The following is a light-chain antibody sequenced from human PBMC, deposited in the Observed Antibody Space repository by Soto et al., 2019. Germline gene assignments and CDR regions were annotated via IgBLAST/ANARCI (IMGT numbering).Light chain of an antibody. J-gene: IGKJ1*01. CDR2: VAS. CDR3: HHFNHWPWT. Sequence: EIVMTQSPVTLSVSPGERATLSCRASESVSTNFAWYQQKPGQAPRLLIYVASTRATGVPARFTGGGSGTEFTLTISSLQSEDFAVYYCHHFNHWPWTFGQGTKVEIK. V-gene: IGKV3-15*01. CDR1: ESVSTN.